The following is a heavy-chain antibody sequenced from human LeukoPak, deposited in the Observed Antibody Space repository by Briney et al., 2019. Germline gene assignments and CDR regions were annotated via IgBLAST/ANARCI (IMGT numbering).Heavy chain of an antibody. CDR1: GGTFSSYA. CDR3: AKVMESLWFGELGAFDI. J-gene: IGHJ3*02. D-gene: IGHD3-10*01. Sequence: GASVKVSCKASGGTFSSYAISWVRQAPGQGLEWMGWINTNTGNPTYAQGFTGRFVFSLDTSVSTAYLQISSLKAEDSAVYYCAKVMESLWFGELGAFDIWGQGTMVTVSS. V-gene: IGHV7-4-1*02. CDR2: INTNTGNP.